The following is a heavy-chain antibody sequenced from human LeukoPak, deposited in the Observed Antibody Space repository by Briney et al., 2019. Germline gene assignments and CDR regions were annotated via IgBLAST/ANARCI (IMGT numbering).Heavy chain of an antibody. Sequence: ASAKVSCKASGYTFTGYYMHWVRQAPGQGLEWMGWINPNSGGTNYAQKFQGRVTMTRDTSISTAYMELSRLRSDDTAVYYCARIRGSYYYDSSGYADYWGQGTLVTVSS. V-gene: IGHV1-2*02. D-gene: IGHD3-22*01. CDR3: ARIRGSYYYDSSGYADY. CDR2: INPNSGGT. CDR1: GYTFTGYY. J-gene: IGHJ4*02.